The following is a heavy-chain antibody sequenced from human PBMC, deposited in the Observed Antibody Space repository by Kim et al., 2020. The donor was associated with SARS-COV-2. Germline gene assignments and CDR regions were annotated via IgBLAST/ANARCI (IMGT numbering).Heavy chain of an antibody. D-gene: IGHD6-13*01. J-gene: IGHJ4*02. Sequence: YATSVKGRFTISRDDSKSIAYLQMNSLKTEDTAVYYCTRDPAYSSSWYVYWGQGTLDTVSS. CDR3: TRDPAYSSSWYVY. V-gene: IGHV3-49*02.